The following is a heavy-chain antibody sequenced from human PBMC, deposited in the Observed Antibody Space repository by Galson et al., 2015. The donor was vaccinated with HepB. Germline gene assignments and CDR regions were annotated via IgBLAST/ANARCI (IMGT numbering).Heavy chain of an antibody. Sequence: SVKVSCKASGGTFSSYAISWVRHAPGQGLEWMGGIIPIFGIANYAQKFQGRVTITADESTSTAYMELSSLRSEDTAVYYCAGVGYYDSSGPPLPWGQGTLVTVSS. J-gene: IGHJ5*02. CDR3: AGVGYYDSSGPPLP. CDR1: GGTFSSYA. D-gene: IGHD3-22*01. V-gene: IGHV1-69*13. CDR2: IIPIFGIA.